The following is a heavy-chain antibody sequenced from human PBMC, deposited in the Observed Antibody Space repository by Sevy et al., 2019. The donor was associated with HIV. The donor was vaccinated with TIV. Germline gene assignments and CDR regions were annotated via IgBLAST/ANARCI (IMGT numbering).Heavy chain of an antibody. D-gene: IGHD2-15*01. CDR3: ASEYCSRGSCFFDY. CDR1: GFDIRSNY. V-gene: IGHV3-53*01. Sequence: GGSLRLSCVVSGFDIRSNYMSWVRQAPGMGLEWVSHIYAGGTAYYADSVKGRFTFSRDDSKNTVSLQMRSLRVEDSAVYYCASEYCSRGSCFFDYWGQRIQVTVSS. J-gene: IGHJ4*02. CDR2: IYAGGTA.